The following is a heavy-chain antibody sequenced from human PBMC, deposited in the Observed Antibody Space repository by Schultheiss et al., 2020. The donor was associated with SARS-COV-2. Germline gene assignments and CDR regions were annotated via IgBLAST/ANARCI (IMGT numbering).Heavy chain of an antibody. J-gene: IGHJ5*02. D-gene: IGHD2-2*01. Sequence: GGSLRLSCAASGFTFSSYSMNWVRQAPGKGLEWVSSISSSSSYIYYADSVKGRFTISRDNAKNSLYLQMNSLRAEDTAVYYCARDLLGYCSSTSCSGWFDPWGQGTLVTVSS. V-gene: IGHV3-21*01. CDR2: ISSSSSYI. CDR3: ARDLLGYCSSTSCSGWFDP. CDR1: GFTFSSYS.